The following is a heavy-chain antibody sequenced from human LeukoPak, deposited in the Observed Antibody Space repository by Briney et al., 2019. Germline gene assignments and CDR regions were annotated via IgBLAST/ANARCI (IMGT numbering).Heavy chain of an antibody. D-gene: IGHD2-15*01. V-gene: IGHV4-34*01. CDR3: ARDPIADCSGGSCYFGVFDY. CDR1: GGSFSGYY. Sequence: PSETLSLTCAVYGGSFSGYYWSWIRQPPGKGLEWIGEINHSGSTNYNPSLKSRVTISVDTSKNQFSLKLSSVTAADTAVYYCARDPIADCSGGSCYFGVFDYWGQGTLVTVSS. J-gene: IGHJ4*02. CDR2: INHSGST.